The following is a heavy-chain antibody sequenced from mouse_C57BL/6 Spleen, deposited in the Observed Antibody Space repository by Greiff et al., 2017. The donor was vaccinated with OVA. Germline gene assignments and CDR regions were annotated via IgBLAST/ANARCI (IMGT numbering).Heavy chain of an antibody. CDR2: LWSGGST. D-gene: IGHD2-4*01. V-gene: IGHV2-2*01. J-gene: IGHJ2*01. Sequence: VQLQQSGPGLVQPSQSLSITCTVSGFSLPSSGVHWVRQSPGKGLEWLGVLWSGGSTDYNAAFISRLSISKDNSQSQVFFKMNSLQADETAMDYGARNYDYGYWFDYWGQGTTLTVSA. CDR3: ARNYDYGYWFDY. CDR1: GFSLPSSG.